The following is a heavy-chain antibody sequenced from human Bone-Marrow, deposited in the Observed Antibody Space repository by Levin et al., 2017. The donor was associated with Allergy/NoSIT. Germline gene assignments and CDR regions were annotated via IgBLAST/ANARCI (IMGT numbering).Heavy chain of an antibody. J-gene: IGHJ6*04. CDR3: ADVGHSYGLDV. D-gene: IGHD5-12*01. V-gene: IGHV3-72*01. CDR1: GFTFTDHY. Sequence: GGSLRLSCAGSGFTFTDHYIDWVRQAPGMGLEWVGRIANKGGNYNTQYAASVKGRFTISRDDSKNSVYLQMSSLKTEDTAVYYCADVGHSYGLDVWGEGTAVTVSS. CDR2: IANKGGNYNT.